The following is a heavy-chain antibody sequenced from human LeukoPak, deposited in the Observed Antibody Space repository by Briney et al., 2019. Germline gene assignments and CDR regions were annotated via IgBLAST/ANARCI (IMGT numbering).Heavy chain of an antibody. CDR3: ARERGSLRYFDCSYSSYYFYS. V-gene: IGHV1-69*05. CDR2: ITPIFGTA. Sequence: ISWVRQAPGQGLEWMGRITPIFGTANYAQKFQGRVTITTDEYTSTAYMELSSLRSEDTAVYYCARERGSLRYFDCSYSSYYFYSWVQGTLVTVSS. D-gene: IGHD3-9*01. J-gene: IGHJ4*02.